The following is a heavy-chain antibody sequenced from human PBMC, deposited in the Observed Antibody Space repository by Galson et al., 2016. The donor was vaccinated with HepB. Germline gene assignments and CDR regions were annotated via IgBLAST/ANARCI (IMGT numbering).Heavy chain of an antibody. Sequence: SLRLSCAASGFIFSSYTIHWVRQAPGKGLEWVAVISYDGSNKYYADSVKGRFTISRDNSKNTLYLQMNSLRGEDTALYYCPRDKGLDCWGQGTLVTVSS. CDR1: GFIFSSYT. D-gene: IGHD2-21*02. V-gene: IGHV3-30-3*01. J-gene: IGHJ4*02. CDR3: PRDKGLDC. CDR2: ISYDGSNK.